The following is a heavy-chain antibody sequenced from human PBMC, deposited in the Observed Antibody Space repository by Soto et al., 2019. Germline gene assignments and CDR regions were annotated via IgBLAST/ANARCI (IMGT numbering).Heavy chain of an antibody. D-gene: IGHD3-3*01. V-gene: IGHV4-59*01. CDR2: MYYSGST. Sequence: QVQLQESGPGLVKPSETLSLTCTVSGGSISSYYWSWIRQPPGKVLEWIGYMYYSGSTNSNPSLKSRVTISIDTSRNQFSLKLSSVTAADTAVYDCARGTVGVVKDWGQGTLVTVSS. CDR3: ARGTVGVVKD. CDR1: GGSISSYY. J-gene: IGHJ4*02.